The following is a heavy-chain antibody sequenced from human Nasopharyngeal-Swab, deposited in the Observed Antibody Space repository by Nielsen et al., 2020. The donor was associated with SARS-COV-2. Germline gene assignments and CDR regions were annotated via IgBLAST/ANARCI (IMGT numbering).Heavy chain of an antibody. J-gene: IGHJ4*02. CDR3: ARTILSSSPEEGFDY. D-gene: IGHD6-6*01. Sequence: WSGQRPGKGLEWVSSISSSRSYIYYADSVKGRFTISRDNAKNSLYLQMNSLRAEDTAVYYCARTILSSSPEEGFDYWGQGTLVTVSS. CDR2: ISSSRSYI. V-gene: IGHV3-21*01.